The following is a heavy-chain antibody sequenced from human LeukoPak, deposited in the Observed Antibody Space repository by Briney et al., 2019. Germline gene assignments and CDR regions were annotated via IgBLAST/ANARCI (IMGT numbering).Heavy chain of an antibody. CDR3: AREDVSSGWYIDY. D-gene: IGHD6-19*01. V-gene: IGHV3-48*03. CDR2: ISSSGSTI. J-gene: IGHJ4*02. Sequence: GGSLRLSCAASGFTFSSYEMNWVRQAPGKGLELVSYISSSGSTIYYADSVKSRFTISRDNAKNSLYLQMNSLRAEDTAVYYCAREDVSSGWYIDYWGQGTLVTVSS. CDR1: GFTFSSYE.